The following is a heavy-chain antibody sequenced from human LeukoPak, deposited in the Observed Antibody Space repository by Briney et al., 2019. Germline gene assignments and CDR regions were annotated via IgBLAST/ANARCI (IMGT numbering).Heavy chain of an antibody. CDR2: IKEDGSQK. J-gene: IGHJ4*02. V-gene: IGHV3-7*03. CDR3: AGDRGYLQFDY. D-gene: IGHD3-10*01. Sequence: GGSLRLSCAASGFTFSNAWMSWVRQAPGKGLEWVANIKEDGSQKYYADSVKGRFTISRDNAKNSLYLQLNSLRAEDTAMYYCAGDRGYLQFDYWGQGTLVTVSS. CDR1: GFTFSNAW.